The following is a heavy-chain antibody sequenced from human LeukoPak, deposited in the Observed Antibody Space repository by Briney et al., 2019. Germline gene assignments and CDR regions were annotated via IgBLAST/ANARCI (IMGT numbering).Heavy chain of an antibody. CDR1: GFTFSNAR. Sequence: GGSLRLSCAASGFTFSNARMSWVRQAPGKGLEWVGRIKSKTDGGTTDYAAPVKGRFTISRDDSKNTLYLQMNSLRAEDTAVYYCARAQWEHLPDASYFDYWGQGTLVTVSS. V-gene: IGHV3-15*01. D-gene: IGHD1-26*01. J-gene: IGHJ4*02. CDR2: IKSKTDGGTT. CDR3: ARAQWEHLPDASYFDY.